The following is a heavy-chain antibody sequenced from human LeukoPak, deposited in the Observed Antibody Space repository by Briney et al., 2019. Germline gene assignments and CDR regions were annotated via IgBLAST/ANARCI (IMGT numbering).Heavy chain of an antibody. Sequence: GGSLRLSCAASGFTFSAYSMNWVRQAPGKGLEWVSYISGSDNTIYYADSVKGRFTISRDNAKDSLYLQMNSLRDEDTAVYYCARAYKDRSLAGKKEFFQHWGQGTLVTVSS. D-gene: IGHD6-19*01. V-gene: IGHV3-48*02. CDR2: ISGSDNTI. J-gene: IGHJ1*01. CDR3: ARAYKDRSLAGKKEFFQH. CDR1: GFTFSAYS.